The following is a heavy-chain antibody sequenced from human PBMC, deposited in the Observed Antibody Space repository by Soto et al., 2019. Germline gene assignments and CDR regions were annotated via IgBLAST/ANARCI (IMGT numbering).Heavy chain of an antibody. V-gene: IGHV4-31*11. D-gene: IGHD1-20*01. CDR3: ARVDNAVDAFDV. J-gene: IGHJ3*01. CDR2: IPFSGST. CDR1: GDSISTGDFY. Sequence: QVQLQESGAGLLKPSQTLSLTCAVPGDSISTGDFYWSWIRQFPGTGLEWLGYIPFSGSTYYNPSLKSRLTISVDTSKSHFSLKLSSVTAADPAVYYCARVDNAVDAFDVWGHGTRVTVSS.